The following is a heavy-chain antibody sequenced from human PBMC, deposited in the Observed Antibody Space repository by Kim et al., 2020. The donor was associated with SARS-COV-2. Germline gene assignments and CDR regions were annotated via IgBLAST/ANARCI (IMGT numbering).Heavy chain of an antibody. V-gene: IGHV3-23*01. CDR1: GFTFSSYA. J-gene: IGHJ4*02. D-gene: IGHD3-22*01. CDR2: ISGSGGST. Sequence: GGSLRLSCAASGFTFSSYAMSWVRQAPGKGLEWVSAISGSGGSTYYADSVKGRFTISRDNSKNTLYLQMNSLRAEDTAVYYCAKDYYDSSGYYPFDYWGQGTLVTVSS. CDR3: AKDYYDSSGYYPFDY.